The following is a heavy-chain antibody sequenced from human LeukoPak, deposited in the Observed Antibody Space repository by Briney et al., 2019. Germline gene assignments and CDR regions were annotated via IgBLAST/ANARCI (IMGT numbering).Heavy chain of an antibody. V-gene: IGHV3-53*01. Sequence: GGSLRLSCAASGCTVSNSYMSWLRQAPGKGLEWVSVIHSGGTTNYADSVQGRLTISRDNSKTTVYLHMTSLRAEDTAVYYCARDSDSGYGPFASWGQGTLVTVSS. CDR1: GCTVSNSY. D-gene: IGHD5-12*01. CDR3: ARDSDSGYGPFAS. CDR2: IHSGGTT. J-gene: IGHJ4*02.